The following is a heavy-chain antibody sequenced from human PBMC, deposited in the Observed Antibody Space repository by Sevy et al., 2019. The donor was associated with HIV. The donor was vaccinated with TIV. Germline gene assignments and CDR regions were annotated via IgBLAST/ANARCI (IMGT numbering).Heavy chain of an antibody. CDR3: AKDINRGCDAVNCYSYYYYFYALDV. D-gene: IGHD2-21*02. CDR2: ISWNSRNI. J-gene: IGHJ6*02. V-gene: IGHV3-9*01. Sequence: GGSLRLSCAASGFPFNDHAMHWVRQVPGKGLEWVSGISWNSRNIGYADSVKGRFTISRDNASHFMYLEMNSLRPEDTTFYYCAKDINRGCDAVNCYSYYYYFYALDVWGQGTTVTISS. CDR1: GFPFNDHA.